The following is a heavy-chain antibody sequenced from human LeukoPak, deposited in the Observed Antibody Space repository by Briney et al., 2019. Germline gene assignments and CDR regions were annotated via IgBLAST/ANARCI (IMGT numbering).Heavy chain of an antibody. CDR3: ARDGGSGSYYTHYYGMDV. V-gene: IGHV3-33*01. J-gene: IGHJ6*04. CDR1: GFTFSSYS. Sequence: PGGSLRLSCAASGFTFSSYSMHWVRLAPGKGLEGVSVIWYDGSNKNYADSVKGRFTISRDNSKNTLYLQMNSLRAEDTAVYYGARDGGSGSYYTHYYGMDVWGKGTTVTVSS. D-gene: IGHD3-10*01. CDR2: IWYDGSNK.